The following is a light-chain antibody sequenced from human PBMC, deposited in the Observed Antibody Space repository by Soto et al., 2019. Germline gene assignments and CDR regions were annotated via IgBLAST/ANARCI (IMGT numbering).Light chain of an antibody. Sequence: QSVLTQPASVSGSPGQSITISCTGTSSDVGGYNYVSWYQQHPGKAPKLMIYEVSNRPSGVSNRFSGSKSGNTASLTISGLQAEDEADYHCSSYTSGSTWVFGGGTKLTVL. CDR1: SSDVGGYNY. CDR2: EVS. V-gene: IGLV2-14*01. CDR3: SSYTSGSTWV. J-gene: IGLJ3*02.